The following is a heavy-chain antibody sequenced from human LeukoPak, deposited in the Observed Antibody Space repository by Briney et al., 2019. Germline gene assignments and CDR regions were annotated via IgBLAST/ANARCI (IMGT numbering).Heavy chain of an antibody. CDR2: ISGSGGST. D-gene: IGHD3-10*01. V-gene: IGHV3-23*01. Sequence: GGSLRLSCAASGFTFSSYAMSWVRQAPGKGLEWVSAISGSGGSTYYADSVKGRFTISRDNSKNTLYLQMNSLRAEDTAVYYCAKDFQWFGELTSIGYWGQGTLVTVSS. J-gene: IGHJ4*02. CDR3: AKDFQWFGELTSIGY. CDR1: GFTFSSYA.